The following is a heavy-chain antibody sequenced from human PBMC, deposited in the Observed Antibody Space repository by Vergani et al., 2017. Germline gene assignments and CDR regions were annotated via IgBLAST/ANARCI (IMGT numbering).Heavy chain of an antibody. CDR3: ARQAYDFWSGSPLAQYFQH. V-gene: IGHV1-2*02. CDR1: GYTFTGYY. D-gene: IGHD3-3*01. J-gene: IGHJ1*01. CDR2: INPNSGGT. Sequence: QVQLVQSGAEVKKPGASVKVSCKASGYTFTGYYMHWVRQAPGQGLEWMGWINPNSGGTNYAQKFQGRVTMTRDTSISTAYMELSRLRSDDTAVYYCARQAYDFWSGSPLAQYFQHWGQGTLVTVSS.